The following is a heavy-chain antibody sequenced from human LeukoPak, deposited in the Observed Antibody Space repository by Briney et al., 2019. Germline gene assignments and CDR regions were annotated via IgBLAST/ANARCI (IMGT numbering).Heavy chain of an antibody. D-gene: IGHD6-13*01. CDR1: GGSISSNNYY. CDR3: ARHPYSSSWYGYFDY. J-gene: IGHJ4*02. CDR2: IYYSGST. Sequence: SETLSLTCTVSGGSISSNNYYWGWIRQPPGKGLEWIVNIYYSGSTYYNPSLKSPVTISVDTSKNQFSLKLSSVTAADTAVYYCARHPYSSSWYGYFDYWGQGTLVTVSS. V-gene: IGHV4-39*01.